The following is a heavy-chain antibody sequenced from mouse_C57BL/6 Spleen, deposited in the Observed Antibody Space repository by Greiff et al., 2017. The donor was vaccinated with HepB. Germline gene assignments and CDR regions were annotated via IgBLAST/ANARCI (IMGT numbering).Heavy chain of an antibody. CDR3: ARSRGLGLYYFDY. CDR1: GYTFTRYW. CDR2: IDPNSGGT. D-gene: IGHD4-1*01. V-gene: IGHV1-72*01. Sequence: QVQLQQPGAELVKPGASVKLSCKASGYTFTRYWMHWVKQRPGRGLEWIGRIDPNSGGTKDNEKFKSKATLTVDKPSSTAYRQRSSLTSEDSAVYYCARSRGLGLYYFDYWGQGTTLTGSS. J-gene: IGHJ2*01.